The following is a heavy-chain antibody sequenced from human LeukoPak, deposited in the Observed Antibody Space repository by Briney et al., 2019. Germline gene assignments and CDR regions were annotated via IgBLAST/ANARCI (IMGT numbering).Heavy chain of an antibody. J-gene: IGHJ4*02. Sequence: SETLSPTCAVYGGSFSGYYWSWIRQPPGKGLEWIGEINHSGSTNYNPSLKSRVTISVDMSKNQFSLKLSSVTAADTAVYYCARGQVGATPRYYFDYWGQGSLAPVSS. D-gene: IGHD1-26*01. CDR3: ARGQVGATPRYYFDY. CDR1: GGSFSGYY. V-gene: IGHV4-34*01. CDR2: INHSGST.